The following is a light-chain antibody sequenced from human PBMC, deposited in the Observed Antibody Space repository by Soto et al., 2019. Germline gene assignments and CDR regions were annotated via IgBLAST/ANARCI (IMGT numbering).Light chain of an antibody. V-gene: IGKV3D-15*01. CDR2: GAS. J-gene: IGKJ5*01. CDR1: QFVSSN. Sequence: EIGMTQSPFTLSVSPGERATLSCRASQFVSSNLAWYQQKPGQAPRLLIYGASTRATGIPARFSGSGSGTEFTLTISNLQSEDFAVYFCQQYHNWPPSTFGQGTRLEIK. CDR3: QQYHNWPPST.